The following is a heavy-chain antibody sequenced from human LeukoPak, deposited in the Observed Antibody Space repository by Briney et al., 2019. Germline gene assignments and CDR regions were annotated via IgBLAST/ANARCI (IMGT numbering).Heavy chain of an antibody. CDR3: GHIFNSSPYS. CDR2: IYWDDDK. V-gene: IGHV2-5*02. Sequence: KESGPTLLKPTQSLTLTCTFSWFSLSTSGVGVGWVRRPPGKALEWLALIYWDDDKRYSPSLKSRLTITNDASKNQVVLTMTNMDPADTGTYYCGHIFNSSPYSWGQGTLVTVSS. J-gene: IGHJ4*02. CDR1: WFSLSTSGVG. D-gene: IGHD2/OR15-2a*01.